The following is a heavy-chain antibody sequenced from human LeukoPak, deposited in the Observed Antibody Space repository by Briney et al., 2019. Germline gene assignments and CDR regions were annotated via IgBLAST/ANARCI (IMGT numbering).Heavy chain of an antibody. J-gene: IGHJ3*02. CDR3: ARDTSSSWYRGAFDI. Sequence: SETLSLTCTVSGGSISSGSYYWSWIRQPAGKGLEWIGRIYTSGSTNYNPSLKSRVTISVDRSKNQFSLKLSSVTAADTAVYYCARDTSSSWYRGAFDIWGQGTMVTVSS. V-gene: IGHV4-61*02. CDR2: IYTSGST. CDR1: GGSISSGSYY. D-gene: IGHD6-13*01.